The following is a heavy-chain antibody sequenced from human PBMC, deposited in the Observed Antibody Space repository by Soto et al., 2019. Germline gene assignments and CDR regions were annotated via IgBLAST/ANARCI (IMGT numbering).Heavy chain of an antibody. D-gene: IGHD2-21*02. CDR3: ARVMCGDCSSYYYYSMDV. J-gene: IGHJ6*02. CDR2: IGTTSSYI. Sequence: GGSLRLSCADSGFTFGTYTMNWVRQSPGKGLEWVSSIGTTSSYIYYADSVRGRFTISRDNAKDSLYLQMSSLRAEDTAVYYCARVMCGDCSSYYYYSMDVWGQGTTVTLSS. V-gene: IGHV3-21*01. CDR1: GFTFGTYT.